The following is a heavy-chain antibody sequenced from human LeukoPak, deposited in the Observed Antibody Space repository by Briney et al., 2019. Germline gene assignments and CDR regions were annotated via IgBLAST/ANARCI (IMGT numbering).Heavy chain of an antibody. CDR3: ARYAAGEQWLVGLYYYYYGMDV. D-gene: IGHD6-19*01. CDR1: GGSVSSGSYY. Sequence: SETLSLTCTVSGGSVSSGSYYWSWIRQPPGKGLEWIGYIYYSGSTNYNPSLKSRVTISVDTSKNQFSLKLSSVTAADTAVYYCARYAAGEQWLVGLYYYYYGMDVWGQGTTVTVSS. V-gene: IGHV4-61*01. J-gene: IGHJ6*02. CDR2: IYYSGST.